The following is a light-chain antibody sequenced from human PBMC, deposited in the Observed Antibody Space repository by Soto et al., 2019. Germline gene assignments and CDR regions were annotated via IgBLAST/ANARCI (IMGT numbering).Light chain of an antibody. V-gene: IGKV1-39*01. CDR1: QSIISY. CDR2: AAS. Sequence: DIQMTQSPSSLSASVGDRVTITCRASQSIISYLNWYQQKPGKAPKLLIYAASSLQSGVPSRFSGSGSGTDFNLTISSLQPEDFANYYCQQRYSTPYTFGQGTKLEIK. CDR3: QQRYSTPYT. J-gene: IGKJ2*01.